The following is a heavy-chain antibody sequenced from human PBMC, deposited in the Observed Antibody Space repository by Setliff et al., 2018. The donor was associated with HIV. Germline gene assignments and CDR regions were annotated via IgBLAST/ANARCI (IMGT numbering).Heavy chain of an antibody. Sequence: ASVKVSCKASGYSFTAYHMHWVRQAPGQGLEWMGWINPNSGGTNYAQKFQGRVTMTRDTFIITAYMELSSLTSADTAVYYCARDTVKAAMTPFDYWGQGTLVTVSS. D-gene: IGHD2-2*01. CDR1: GYSFTAYH. J-gene: IGHJ4*02. CDR2: INPNSGGT. CDR3: ARDTVKAAMTPFDY. V-gene: IGHV1-2*02.